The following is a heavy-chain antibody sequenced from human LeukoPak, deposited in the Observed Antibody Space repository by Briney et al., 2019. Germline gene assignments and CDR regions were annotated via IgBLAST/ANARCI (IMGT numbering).Heavy chain of an antibody. J-gene: IGHJ4*02. D-gene: IGHD6-19*01. V-gene: IGHV4-34*01. Sequence: ASETLSLTCAVYGGSFSGYYWSWIRQPPGKGLEWIGEINHSGSTNYNPSLKSRVTISVDTSKNQFSLKLSSVTAADTAVYYCARWLSSGWFYFDYWGQGTLVTVSS. CDR3: ARWLSSGWFYFDY. CDR1: GGSFSGYY. CDR2: INHSGST.